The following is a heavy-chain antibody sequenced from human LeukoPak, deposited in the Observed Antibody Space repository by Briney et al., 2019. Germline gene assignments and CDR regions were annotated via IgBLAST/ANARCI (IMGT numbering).Heavy chain of an antibody. V-gene: IGHV1-18*01. CDR3: ARLLDSGAYSLSVLRY. D-gene: IGHD3-22*01. J-gene: IGHJ4*02. CDR2: ISAYNGNT. Sequence: ASVKVSCKASGYTFTSYGISWVRQAPGQGLEWMGWISAYNGNTNYAQKLQGRVTMTTDTSTSTAYMELRSLRSDDTAVYYCARLLDSGAYSLSVLRYWGQGTLVTVSS. CDR1: GYTFTSYG.